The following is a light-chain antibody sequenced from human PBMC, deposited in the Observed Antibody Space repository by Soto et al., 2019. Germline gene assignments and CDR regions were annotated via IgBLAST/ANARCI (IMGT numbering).Light chain of an antibody. CDR1: QSLRSS. J-gene: IGKJ1*01. V-gene: IGKV3D-15*01. CDR2: DAY. Sequence: EIVWTQSTATMSLSPGERSTRSCRAIQSLRSSLAWYQQKPGQAPRLLIYDAYNRATGITPRFSGSGSGTEFTITISSLQSEDFAVYYCQQYNNWPRTVGQGTKVDIK. CDR3: QQYNNWPRT.